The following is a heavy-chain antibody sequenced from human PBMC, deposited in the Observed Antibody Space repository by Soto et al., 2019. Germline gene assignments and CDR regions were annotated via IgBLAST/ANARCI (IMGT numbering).Heavy chain of an antibody. D-gene: IGHD2-15*01. J-gene: IGHJ5*02. V-gene: IGHV4-31*03. Sequence: TPSLTCPVSGCSISSGGYYWRWNRQHPGKGLEWIGYIYYIGSTYYNPSLKSRVTISVDTSKNQFSLKLSSVTAADTAVYYCARVVGYCRAGTSCWFDPWGQGTLVTVSS. CDR2: IYYIGST. CDR3: ARVVGYCRAGTSCWFDP. CDR1: GCSISSGGYY.